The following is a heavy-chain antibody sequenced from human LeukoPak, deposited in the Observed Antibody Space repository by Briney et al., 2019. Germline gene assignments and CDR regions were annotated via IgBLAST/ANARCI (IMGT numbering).Heavy chain of an antibody. CDR3: ARDRRYCSSTSCPNWFDP. CDR1: GGSISSYY. D-gene: IGHD2-2*01. Sequence: SETLSLTCTVSGGSISSYYWSWIRQPPGKGLEWIGYIYYSGSTNYNPSLKSRVTISVDTSKNQFSLKLSSVTAGDTAVYYCARDRRYCSSTSCPNWFDPWGQGTLVTVSS. V-gene: IGHV4-59*01. J-gene: IGHJ5*02. CDR2: IYYSGST.